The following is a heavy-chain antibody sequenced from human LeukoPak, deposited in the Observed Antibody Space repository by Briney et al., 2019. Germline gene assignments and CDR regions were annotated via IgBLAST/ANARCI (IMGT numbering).Heavy chain of an antibody. CDR3: ARELAA. J-gene: IGHJ4*02. D-gene: IGHD6-13*01. V-gene: IGHV3-33*01. CDR1: GYAFSSYS. CDR2: IWPDGSNK. Sequence: PGRSLRLSCEAAGYAFSSYSMHWVRQAPGKGLEWVAAIWPDGSNKYYANSVKGRFTISRDNSKNTLYLQMNSLRGDDTAIYYCARELAAWGQGTLVTVSS.